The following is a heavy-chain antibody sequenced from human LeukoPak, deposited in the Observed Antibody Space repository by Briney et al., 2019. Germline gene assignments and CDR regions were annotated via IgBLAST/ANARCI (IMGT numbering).Heavy chain of an antibody. V-gene: IGHV4-39*02. Sequence: SETLSLTCTVSGGLISISTYYWGWIRQPPGKGLEWIGSIYYSGTTHYNPSLKSRVTISVDTSKNQFSLRLSSVTAADTGVYYCARDYSGYDRRPLGDLYYYYYYMDVWGKGTTVTISS. D-gene: IGHD5-12*01. CDR2: IYYSGTT. CDR1: GGLISISTYY. CDR3: ARDYSGYDRRPLGDLYYYYYYMDV. J-gene: IGHJ6*03.